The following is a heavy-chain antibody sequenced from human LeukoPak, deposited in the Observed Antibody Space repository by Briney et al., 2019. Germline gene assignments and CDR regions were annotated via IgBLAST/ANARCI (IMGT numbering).Heavy chain of an antibody. D-gene: IGHD2-2*02. CDR3: AKVRRKAGPAAITLLDY. J-gene: IGHJ4*02. V-gene: IGHV3-23*01. CDR2: ISGSGGST. CDR1: GFTGSNNY. Sequence: GGSLRLSCAASGFTGSNNYVSWVRQAPGKGLEWVSAISGSGGSTYYADSVKGRFTISRDNSKNTLYLQMNSLRAEDTAVYYCAKVRRKAGPAAITLLDYWGQGTLVTVSS.